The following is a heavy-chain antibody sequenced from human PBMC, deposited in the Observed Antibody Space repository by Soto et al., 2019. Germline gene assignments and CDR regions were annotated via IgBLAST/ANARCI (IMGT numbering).Heavy chain of an antibody. D-gene: IGHD3-22*01. V-gene: IGHV1-2*02. J-gene: IGHJ4*02. Sequence: ASVKVSCKASGYTFTGYYMHWVRQAPGQGLEWMGWINPNSGDTNYAQKFQGRVTMTRDTSISTAYMDLSRLRSDDTAVYYCARVHTYDYDGASLDHWGQGTLVTVAS. CDR1: GYTFTGYY. CDR3: ARVHTYDYDGASLDH. CDR2: INPNSGDT.